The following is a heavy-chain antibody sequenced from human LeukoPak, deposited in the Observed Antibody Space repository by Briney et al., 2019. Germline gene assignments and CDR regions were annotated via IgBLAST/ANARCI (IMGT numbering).Heavy chain of an antibody. Sequence: SETLSLTCTVSGGSFSSYYYNWIRQPAGKGLEWIGRIYTSGNINYNPSLKSRVTMSVDTSKNQFSLKLISVTAADKAVYYCARGYWYGDYWGQGTLVTVSS. CDR1: GGSFSSYY. J-gene: IGHJ4*02. D-gene: IGHD2-8*02. CDR2: IYTSGNI. V-gene: IGHV4-4*07. CDR3: ARGYWYGDY.